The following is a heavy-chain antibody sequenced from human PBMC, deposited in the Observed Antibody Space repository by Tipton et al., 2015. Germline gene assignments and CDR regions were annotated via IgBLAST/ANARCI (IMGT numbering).Heavy chain of an antibody. J-gene: IGHJ4*02. CDR2: TYYRSKWYN. CDR3: ARQNNYGGIDY. V-gene: IGHV6-1*01. CDR1: GDSVSSNSAA. Sequence: GLVKPSQTLSLTCAISGDSVSSNSAAWNWIRQSSSRGLEWLGRTYYRSKWYNEYEVSVKSRIAINPDTSADHFSLHLHSVTPEDTAVYYCARQNNYGGIDYWGQGTLVTVSS. D-gene: IGHD4/OR15-4a*01.